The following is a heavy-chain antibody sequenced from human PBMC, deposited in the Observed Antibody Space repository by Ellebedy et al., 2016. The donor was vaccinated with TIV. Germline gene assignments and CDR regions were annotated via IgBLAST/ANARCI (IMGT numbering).Heavy chain of an antibody. D-gene: IGHD3-22*01. CDR3: ARGSKRVITFTYYYYGMDV. CDR1: GCTFSSYA. Sequence: ASVNVSCXASGCTFSSYAISWVRQAPGQGLEWMGGIIPIFGTANYAQKFQGRVTITADESTSTAYMELSSLRSEDTAVYYCARGSKRVITFTYYYYGMDVWGQGTTVTVSS. J-gene: IGHJ6*02. CDR2: IIPIFGTA. V-gene: IGHV1-69*13.